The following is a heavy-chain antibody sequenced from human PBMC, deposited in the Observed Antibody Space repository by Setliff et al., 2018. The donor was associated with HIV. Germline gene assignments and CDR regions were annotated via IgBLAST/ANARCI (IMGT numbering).Heavy chain of an antibody. V-gene: IGHV3-66*02. CDR2: IYSGGST. D-gene: IGHD3-10*02. CDR3: GKVLVFGIDVFDI. CDR1: GFTVSSNY. J-gene: IGHJ3*02. Sequence: GGSLRLSCAASGFTVSSNYMSWVRQAPGKGLEWVSVIYSGGSTYYADSVKGRFTISRDNSKNTLYLQMNSLRAEDTAVYYCGKVLVFGIDVFDIWGQGTMVTVSS.